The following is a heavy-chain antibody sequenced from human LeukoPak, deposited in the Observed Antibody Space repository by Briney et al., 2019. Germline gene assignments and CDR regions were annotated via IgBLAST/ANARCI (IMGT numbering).Heavy chain of an antibody. J-gene: IGHJ4*02. CDR1: GFTFSSYA. CDR2: ISGSGSST. D-gene: IGHD3-22*01. CDR3: AKDIYDSSGFDY. Sequence: GGSLRLSCAASGFTFSSYAMSWVRQAPGKGLEWVSGISGSGSSTYYADSVKGRFTISRDNSKNTLYLQMNSLRAEDTALYYCAKDIYDSSGFDYWGQGTLVTVSS. V-gene: IGHV3-23*01.